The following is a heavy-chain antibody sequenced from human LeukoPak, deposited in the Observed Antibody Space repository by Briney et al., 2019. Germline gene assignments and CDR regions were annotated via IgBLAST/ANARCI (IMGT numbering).Heavy chain of an antibody. CDR2: VNPDGDVT. J-gene: IGHJ6*03. CDR3: ARGPNHYYYMDF. V-gene: IGHV1-2*02. CDR1: GYSFTGYY. Sequence: ASVKVSCKASGYSFTGYYIHWVRQAPGQGLEWMGWVNPDGDVTKSAQKFQGRVTMTTDKSINTVFMELSGLTSDDTALYYCARGPNHYYYMDFWGKGTTVSVSS. D-gene: IGHD2-8*01.